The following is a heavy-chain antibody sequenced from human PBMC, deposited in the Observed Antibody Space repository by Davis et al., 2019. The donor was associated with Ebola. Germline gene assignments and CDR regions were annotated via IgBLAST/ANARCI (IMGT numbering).Heavy chain of an antibody. J-gene: IGHJ4*02. V-gene: IGHV4-31*03. CDR2: IYYSGST. Sequence: SETLSLTCTVSGGSISSGGYYWSWIRQHPGKGLEWIGYIYYSGSTYYNPSLKSRVTISVDTSKNQFSLKLSSVTAADTAVYYCARRWELLTYPFDYWGQGTLVTVSS. D-gene: IGHD1-26*01. CDR3: ARRWELLTYPFDY. CDR1: GGSISSGGYY.